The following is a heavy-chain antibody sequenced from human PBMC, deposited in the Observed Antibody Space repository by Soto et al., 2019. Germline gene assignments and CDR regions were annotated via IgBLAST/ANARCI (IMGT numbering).Heavy chain of an antibody. CDR3: ASLGGGSSSWYVTDLDYYYYGMDV. CDR2: IYYSGST. V-gene: IGHV4-39*01. D-gene: IGHD6-13*01. J-gene: IGHJ6*02. CDR1: GGSISSSSYY. Sequence: PSETLSLTCTVSGGSISSSSYYWGWIRQPPGEGLEWIGSIYYSGSTYYNPSLKSRVTISVDTSKNQFSLKLSSVTAADTAVYYCASLGGGSSSWYVTDLDYYYYGMDVWGQGTTVTVSS.